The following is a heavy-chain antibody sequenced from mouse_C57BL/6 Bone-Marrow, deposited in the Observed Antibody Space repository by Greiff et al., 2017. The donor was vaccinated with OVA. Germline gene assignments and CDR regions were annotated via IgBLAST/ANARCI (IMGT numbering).Heavy chain of an antibody. CDR1: GYTFTSYD. CDR3: TTTVVAN. V-gene: IGHV1-85*01. J-gene: IGHJ2*01. Sequence: VKLVESGPELVKPGASVKLSCKASGYTFTSYDINWVKQRPGQGLEWIGWIYPRDGSTKYNEKFKGKATLTVDTSSSTAYLQLSSLTSEDTAVYYCTTTVVANWGQGTTLTVSS. CDR2: IYPRDGST. D-gene: IGHD1-1*01.